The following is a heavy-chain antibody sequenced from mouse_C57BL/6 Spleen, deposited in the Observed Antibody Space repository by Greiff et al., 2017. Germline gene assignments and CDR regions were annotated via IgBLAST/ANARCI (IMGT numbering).Heavy chain of an antibody. CDR1: GYSITSGYY. D-gene: IGHD1-1*01. CDR2: ISYDGSN. Sequence: DVKLQESGPGLVKPSQSLSLTCSVTGYSITSGYYWNWIRQFPGNKLEWMGYISYDGSNNYNPSLKNRISITRDTSKNQFFLKLNSVTTEDTATYYCARDYYGSSSYAMDYWGQGTSVTVSS. CDR3: ARDYYGSSSYAMDY. J-gene: IGHJ4*01. V-gene: IGHV3-6*01.